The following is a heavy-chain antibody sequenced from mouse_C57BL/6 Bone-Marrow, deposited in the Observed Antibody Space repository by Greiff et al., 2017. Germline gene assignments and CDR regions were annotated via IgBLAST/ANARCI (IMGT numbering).Heavy chain of an antibody. D-gene: IGHD1-1*01. CDR3: ARSDLTTVVPNWYFDV. J-gene: IGHJ1*03. CDR2: ISSGGSYT. Sequence: EVKVVESGGDLVKPGGSLKLSCAASGFTFSSYGMSWVRQTPDKRLEWVATISSGGSYTYYPDSVKGRFTISRDNAKNTLYLQMSSLKSEDTAMYYCARSDLTTVVPNWYFDVWGTGTTVTVSS. CDR1: GFTFSSYG. V-gene: IGHV5-6*01.